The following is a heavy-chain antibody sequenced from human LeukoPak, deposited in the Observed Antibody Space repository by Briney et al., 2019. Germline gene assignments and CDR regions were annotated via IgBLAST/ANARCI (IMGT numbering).Heavy chain of an antibody. J-gene: IGHJ4*02. V-gene: IGHV3-48*04. D-gene: IGHD2-2*01. CDR3: ARNLPAADY. CDR1: GSTFSSHT. Sequence: PGGSLRLSCAASGSTFSSHTMHWVRQAPGKGLEWISYISNTGSVIYYADSVKGRFTISRDNAKNSLYLQMNSLRAEDTAVYYCARNLPAADYWGQGTLVTVSS. CDR2: ISNTGSVI.